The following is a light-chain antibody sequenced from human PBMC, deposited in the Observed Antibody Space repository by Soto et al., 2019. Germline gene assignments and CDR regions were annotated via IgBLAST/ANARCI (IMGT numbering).Light chain of an antibody. J-gene: IGKJ1*01. CDR1: QIFGSSY. CDR3: QQYGSSPLT. CDR2: GAS. V-gene: IGKV3-20*01. Sequence: EIVLTQSPGTLSLSPGERATLSCRASQIFGSSYLAWYQQQPGQAPRLLIYGASSRATGIPDRFSGSGSGTDFALPISRLEPEDFAVYSCQQYGSSPLTFGQGTKVELK.